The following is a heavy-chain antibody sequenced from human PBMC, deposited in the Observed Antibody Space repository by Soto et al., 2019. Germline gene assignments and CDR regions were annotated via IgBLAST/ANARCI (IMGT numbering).Heavy chain of an antibody. CDR1: GYTFTSYG. Sequence: QVQLVQSGAEVKKPGASVKVSCKASGYTFTSYGISWVRQAPGQGLEWMGWISAYNGNTNYAQKLQGRVTMTTDTXTXXAYMELRSLRSDDTDVYYCARVSIGGATVGYYFDYWGQGTLVTVSS. CDR2: ISAYNGNT. V-gene: IGHV1-18*01. CDR3: ARVSIGGATVGYYFDY. D-gene: IGHD1-26*01. J-gene: IGHJ4*02.